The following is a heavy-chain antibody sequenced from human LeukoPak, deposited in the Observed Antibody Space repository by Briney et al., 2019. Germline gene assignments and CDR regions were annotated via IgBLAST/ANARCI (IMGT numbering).Heavy chain of an antibody. CDR2: ISSSGSTI. J-gene: IGHJ4*02. D-gene: IGHD5-18*01. CDR1: GFTFSSYE. Sequence: GGSLRLSRAASGFTFSSYEMNWVRQAPGKGLEWVSYISSSGSTIYYADSVKGRFTTSRDNAKNSLYLQMNSLRAEDTAVYYCARGGAMVVYWAQGTLVTVSS. CDR3: ARGGAMVVY. V-gene: IGHV3-48*03.